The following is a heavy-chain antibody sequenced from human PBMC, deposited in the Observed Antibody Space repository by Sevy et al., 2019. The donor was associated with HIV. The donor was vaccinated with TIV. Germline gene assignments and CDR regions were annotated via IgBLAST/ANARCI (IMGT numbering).Heavy chain of an antibody. J-gene: IGHJ3*02. D-gene: IGHD6-19*01. CDR2: ISGSGGST. CDR1: GFTFSSYA. Sequence: GESLKISCAASGFTFSSYAMSWVRQAPGKGLEWVSAISGSGGSTYYADSVKGRFTISRDNSKNTLYLQMNSLRAEDTAVYYCAKPLQWLARGLDAFDIWGQGTMVTVSS. CDR3: AKPLQWLARGLDAFDI. V-gene: IGHV3-23*01.